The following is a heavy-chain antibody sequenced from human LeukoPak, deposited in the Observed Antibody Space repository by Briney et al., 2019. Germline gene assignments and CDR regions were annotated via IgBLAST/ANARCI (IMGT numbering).Heavy chain of an antibody. CDR2: IYYSGST. J-gene: IGHJ3*02. V-gene: IGHV4-39*01. Sequence: KTSETLSLTCTVSGGSISSSSYYWGWIRQPPGKGLEWIGSIYYSGSTYYNPSLKSRVTISVDTSKNQFSLKLSSVTAADTAVYYCARLDCSSTSCPWRAYAFDIWGQGTMVTVSS. CDR3: ARLDCSSTSCPWRAYAFDI. CDR1: GGSISSSSYY. D-gene: IGHD2-2*01.